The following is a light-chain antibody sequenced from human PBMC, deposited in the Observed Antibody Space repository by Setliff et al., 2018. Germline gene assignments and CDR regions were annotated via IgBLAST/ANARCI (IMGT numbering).Light chain of an antibody. V-gene: IGLV2-14*03. CDR1: SSDVGGYNY. Sequence: QSVLAQPASVSGSPGQSITISCTGTSSDVGGYNYVSWYQQHPGKAPKLMIYDVSNRPSGVSNRFSGSKSGNTASLTISGLQAEDEADYYCNSYTSSSTSYVFGTGTKV. J-gene: IGLJ1*01. CDR3: NSYTSSSTSYV. CDR2: DVS.